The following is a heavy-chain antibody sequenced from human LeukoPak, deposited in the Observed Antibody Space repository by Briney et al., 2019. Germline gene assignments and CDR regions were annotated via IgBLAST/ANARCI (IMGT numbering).Heavy chain of an antibody. D-gene: IGHD7-27*01. V-gene: IGHV3-49*04. CDR2: IRSKAYGGTT. Sequence: GGSLRLSCTASGFTFGDYAMSWVRQTPGKGLEWVGFIRSKAYGGTTEYAASVKGRFTISRDDSKSIAYLQMNSLRAEDTAVYYCAKAGWGSAKNNWYFDLWGRGTLVTVSS. CDR3: AKAGWGSAKNNWYFDL. CDR1: GFTFGDYA. J-gene: IGHJ2*01.